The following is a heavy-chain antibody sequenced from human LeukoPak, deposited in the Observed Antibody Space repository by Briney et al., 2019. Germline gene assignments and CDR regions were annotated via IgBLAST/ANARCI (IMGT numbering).Heavy chain of an antibody. D-gene: IGHD1-26*01. CDR3: ARSGTVGAMPV. CDR1: GGSISSYY. J-gene: IGHJ4*02. CDR2: IYYSGST. Sequence: SETLSHTCTVSGGSISSYYWSWIRQPPGKGLEWIGYIYYSGSTNYNPSLKSRVTISVDTSKNQFSLKLSSVTAADTAVYYCARSGTVGAMPVWGQGTLVTVSS. V-gene: IGHV4-59*08.